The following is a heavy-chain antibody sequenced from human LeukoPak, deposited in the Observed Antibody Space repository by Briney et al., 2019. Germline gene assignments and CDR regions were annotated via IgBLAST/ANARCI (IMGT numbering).Heavy chain of an antibody. Sequence: ASVKVSCKASGYTFTSYDINWVRQATGQGLEWMGWMNPNSGNTGYAQKLQGRVTMTRNTSISTAYMELSSLRSEDTAVYYCARYYGGNRWNYYYYYYMDVWGKGTTVTVSS. CDR1: GYTFTSYD. J-gene: IGHJ6*03. D-gene: IGHD4-23*01. V-gene: IGHV1-8*01. CDR3: ARYYGGNRWNYYYYYYMDV. CDR2: MNPNSGNT.